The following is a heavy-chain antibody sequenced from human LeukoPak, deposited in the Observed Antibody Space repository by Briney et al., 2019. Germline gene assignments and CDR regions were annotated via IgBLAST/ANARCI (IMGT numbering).Heavy chain of an antibody. CDR1: GYTFTNYG. Sequence: ASVKVSCKASGYTFTNYGISWVRQAPGQGLEWMGWINTYNGNTNYAQKLQGGVTMTTDTSTSTAYMELRNLRSDDTAVYYCARGTIEPFDYWGQGTLVTVSS. J-gene: IGHJ4*02. V-gene: IGHV1-18*01. CDR2: INTYNGNT. CDR3: ARGTIEPFDY. D-gene: IGHD2-8*01.